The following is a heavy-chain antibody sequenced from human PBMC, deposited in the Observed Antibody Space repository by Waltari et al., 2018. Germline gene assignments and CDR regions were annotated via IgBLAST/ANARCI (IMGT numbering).Heavy chain of an antibody. D-gene: IGHD3-9*01. CDR3: ARDEYLGDDILTGYYSSYGMDV. V-gene: IGHV7-4-1*02. Sequence: QVQLVQSGSELKKPGASVKGSCKASGYTFTSYAMNWVRQAPGQGLEWMGWINTNTGNPTYAQGFTGRFVFSLDTSVSTAYLQISSLKAEDTAVYYCARDEYLGDDILTGYYSSYGMDVWGQGTTVTVSS. CDR1: GYTFTSYA. J-gene: IGHJ6*02. CDR2: INTNTGNP.